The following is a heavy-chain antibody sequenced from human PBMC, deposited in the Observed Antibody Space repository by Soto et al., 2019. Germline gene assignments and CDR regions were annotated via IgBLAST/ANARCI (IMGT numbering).Heavy chain of an antibody. Sequence: ASVKVSCKASGYTFTSYDINWVRQATGQGLEWMGWMNPNSGNTGYAQKFQGRVTMTRNTSISTAYMELSSLRSEDTAVYYCAINYLGELLYDYWGQGTLVTVSS. J-gene: IGHJ4*02. D-gene: IGHD3-10*01. CDR1: GYTFTSYD. CDR2: MNPNSGNT. V-gene: IGHV1-8*01. CDR3: AINYLGELLYDY.